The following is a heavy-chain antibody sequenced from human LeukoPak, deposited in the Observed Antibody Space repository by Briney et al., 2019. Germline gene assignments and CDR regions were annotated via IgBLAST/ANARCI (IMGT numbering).Heavy chain of an antibody. CDR1: GFTFSNHG. V-gene: IGHV3-23*01. CDR3: AKGILFLRAKKNYYFDY. J-gene: IGHJ4*02. CDR2: ISGSGDTL. Sequence: GGSLRLSCAASGFTFSNHGMNWVRQAPGKGLEWVSGISGSGDTLYYADSVKGRFTISRDNSKNTLYLQINSLRAEDTAVYYCAKGILFLRAKKNYYFDYWGQGTLVTVSS. D-gene: IGHD2/OR15-2a*01.